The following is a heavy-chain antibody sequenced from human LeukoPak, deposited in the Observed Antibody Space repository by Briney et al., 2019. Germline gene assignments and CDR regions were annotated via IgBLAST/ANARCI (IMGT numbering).Heavy chain of an antibody. CDR3: AKRGRYYFDQ. V-gene: IGHV3-74*01. CDR1: GFTFSTYW. Sequence: AGGSLRLSCAASGFTFSTYWMHWVRQAPGKGLVWVSRISSDGISTDYADSVKGRFTISRDNAKNTLYLQLNSLRAEDTAVYYCAKRGRYYFDQWGQGTLVTVSS. J-gene: IGHJ4*02. D-gene: IGHD1-1*01. CDR2: ISSDGIST.